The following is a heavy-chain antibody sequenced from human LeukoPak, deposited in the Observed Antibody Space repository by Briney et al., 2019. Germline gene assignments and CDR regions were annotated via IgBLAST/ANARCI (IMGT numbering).Heavy chain of an antibody. CDR3: SGSGYSSGRGY. CDR2: IKVDGSEK. V-gene: IGHV3-7*01. D-gene: IGHD6-19*01. J-gene: IGHJ4*02. Sequence: GGSLRLSCAASGFTFNSYWMSWVRQAPGKGLGWVANIKVDGSEKYYVDSVKGRFTISRDNAKNSLYLQMNSLRAEDTALYYCSGSGYSSGRGYWGQGTQVTVSS. CDR1: GFTFNSYW.